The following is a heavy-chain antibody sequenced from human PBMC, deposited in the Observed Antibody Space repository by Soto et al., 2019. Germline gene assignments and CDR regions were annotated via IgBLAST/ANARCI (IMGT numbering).Heavy chain of an antibody. Sequence: EVQLVESGGGLVQPGGSLRLSCAASGFIFSDYWMAWVRQGPGKGLEWVASIKKDGSEKYYGDSVRGRFTISRDNSKNSLFLQMNSLRAEDTALYYCAKGGGTYYGGLFDSWGQGALVTVSS. CDR1: GFIFSDYW. D-gene: IGHD3-22*01. CDR3: AKGGGTYYGGLFDS. CDR2: IKKDGSEK. J-gene: IGHJ5*01. V-gene: IGHV3-7*03.